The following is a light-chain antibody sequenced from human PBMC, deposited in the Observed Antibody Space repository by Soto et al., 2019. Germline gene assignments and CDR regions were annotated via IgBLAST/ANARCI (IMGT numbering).Light chain of an antibody. CDR2: AAS. CDR3: QQRSNWPPSIT. J-gene: IGKJ5*01. V-gene: IGKV1-39*01. CDR1: QSISSY. Sequence: IQMTQSPSSLSASVGDRVTITCRAGQSISSYLNWYQQKPGKAPKLLIYAASSLQSGVPSRFSGSGSGTDFTLTISSLEPEDFAVYYCQQRSNWPPSITFGQGTRLEIK.